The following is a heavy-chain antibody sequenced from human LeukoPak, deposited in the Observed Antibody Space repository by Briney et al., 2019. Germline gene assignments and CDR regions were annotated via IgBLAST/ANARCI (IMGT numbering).Heavy chain of an antibody. Sequence: APVRVSCKTSGYTFRDYEINWVRQAPGLGLEWVAWIHANSGKAGSAQKFQGRVTLTRDTSTETAFMELSGLTSDDSATYFCARGHYGGNRYFDNWGQGTLVTVSS. CDR3: ARGHYGGNRYFDN. D-gene: IGHD4-23*01. V-gene: IGHV1-8*01. J-gene: IGHJ4*02. CDR1: GYTFRDYE. CDR2: IHANSGKA.